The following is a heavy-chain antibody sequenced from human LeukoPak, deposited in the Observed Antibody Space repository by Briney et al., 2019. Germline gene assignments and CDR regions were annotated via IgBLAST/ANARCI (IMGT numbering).Heavy chain of an antibody. CDR1: GGSISSYY. V-gene: IGHV4-34*01. Sequence: SETLSLTCTVSGGSISSYYWSWIRQPPGKGLEWIGEINHSGSTNYNPSLKSRVTISVDTSKNQFSLKLSSVTAADTAVYYCARVQPTVVPAATYGMDVWGQGTTVTVSS. CDR3: ARVQPTVVPAATYGMDV. J-gene: IGHJ6*02. CDR2: INHSGST. D-gene: IGHD2-2*01.